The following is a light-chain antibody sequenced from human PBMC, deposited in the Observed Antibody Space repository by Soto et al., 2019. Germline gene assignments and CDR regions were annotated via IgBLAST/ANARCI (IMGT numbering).Light chain of an antibody. CDR1: QSVATND. CDR2: DAS. V-gene: IGKV3-20*01. CDR3: QHYGTSSYT. Sequence: PGEGATLSCRASQSVATNDLAWYQQRPGQAPRLLIYDASTRATGIPDRFSGAGFGTDFTLTISRLEPEDFAVYYCQHYGTSSYTFGPGTKLEIK. J-gene: IGKJ2*01.